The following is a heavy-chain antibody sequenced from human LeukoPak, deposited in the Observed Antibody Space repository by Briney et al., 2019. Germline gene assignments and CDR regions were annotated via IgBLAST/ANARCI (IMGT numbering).Heavy chain of an antibody. J-gene: IGHJ4*02. V-gene: IGHV1-18*01. CDR3: AAFRIAAAGTKYSLDY. D-gene: IGHD6-13*01. CDR2: ISAFNANT. CDR1: GYTFTSYG. Sequence: ASVKVSCKASGYTFTSYGLSWVRQAPGQGLEWMGWISAFNANTNYAQKFQGRVTMTTDTSTSTNYMELRSLRSDDTAVYYCAAFRIAAAGTKYSLDYWGQGTLVTVSS.